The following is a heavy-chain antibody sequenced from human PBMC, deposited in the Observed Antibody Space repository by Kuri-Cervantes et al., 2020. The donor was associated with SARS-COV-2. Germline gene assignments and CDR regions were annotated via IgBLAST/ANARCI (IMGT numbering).Heavy chain of an antibody. Sequence: SETLSLTCTVSGGSISSYYWSWIRQPPGKGLEWIGYIYYSGSTNYNPSLKSRVTISVDTSKNQFSLKLSSVTAADTAVYSCARLRGAVAEGFGYWGQGTLVTVSS. CDR3: ARLRGAVAEGFGY. CDR1: GGSISSYY. J-gene: IGHJ4*02. V-gene: IGHV4-59*12. CDR2: IYYSGST. D-gene: IGHD3-10*01.